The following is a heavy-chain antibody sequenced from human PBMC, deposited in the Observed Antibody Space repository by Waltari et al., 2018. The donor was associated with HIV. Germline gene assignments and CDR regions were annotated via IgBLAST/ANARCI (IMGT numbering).Heavy chain of an antibody. CDR3: ARDTAPEQWLVPSFDY. Sequence: EVQLVESGGGLVQPGGSLRLSCAASGFTFSRYAMHWVRQAPGKGLEYVSAISSNGGSTYYANSVKGRFTISRDNSKNTLYLQMGSLRAEDMAVYYCARDTAPEQWLVPSFDYWGQGTLVTVSS. J-gene: IGHJ4*02. V-gene: IGHV3-64*01. CDR1: GFTFSRYA. D-gene: IGHD6-19*01. CDR2: ISSNGGST.